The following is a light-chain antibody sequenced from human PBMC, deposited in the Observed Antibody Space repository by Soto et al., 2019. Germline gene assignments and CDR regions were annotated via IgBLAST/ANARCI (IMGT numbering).Light chain of an antibody. V-gene: IGLV2-23*01. CDR1: SSDVGSYNL. CDR3: CSYTGSSTS. Sequence: QSVLTQPASVSGSPGQSITMSCAGASSDVGSYNLVSWYQQYPGKAPKLIIYEGNKRPSGVSNSFSGSGSGNSAFLTISGLQAEDAADYYCCSYTGSSTSFGGGTKVTVL. CDR2: EGN. J-gene: IGLJ3*02.